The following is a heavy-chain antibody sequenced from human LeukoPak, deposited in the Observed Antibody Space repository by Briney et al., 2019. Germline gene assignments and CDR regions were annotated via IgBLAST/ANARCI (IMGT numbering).Heavy chain of an antibody. Sequence: PGGSLRLSCAASGFTFSSYSMHWVRQAPGKGLEWVSFISSSSTYIYYADAVKGGVTISRDDAKNSLYLHMTSLRADDTAVYYCARDRVVSGRFGEVASWGQGTLVTVSS. CDR3: ARDRVVSGRFGEVAS. CDR1: GFTFSSYS. D-gene: IGHD3-10*01. CDR2: ISSSSTYI. J-gene: IGHJ5*01. V-gene: IGHV3-21*01.